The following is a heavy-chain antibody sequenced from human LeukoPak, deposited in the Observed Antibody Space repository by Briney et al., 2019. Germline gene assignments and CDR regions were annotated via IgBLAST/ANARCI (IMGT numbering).Heavy chain of an antibody. J-gene: IGHJ4*02. CDR1: GFTFSSYS. CDR3: ARDKEEMATIFDY. Sequence: GGSLRLSCAASGFTFSSYSMNWVRQAPGKGLEWVSSISSSSSYIYYADSVKGRFTISRDNAKNSLYLQMNSLRAEDTAVYYYARDKEEMATIFDYWGQGTLVTVSS. CDR2: ISSSSSYI. V-gene: IGHV3-21*01. D-gene: IGHD5-24*01.